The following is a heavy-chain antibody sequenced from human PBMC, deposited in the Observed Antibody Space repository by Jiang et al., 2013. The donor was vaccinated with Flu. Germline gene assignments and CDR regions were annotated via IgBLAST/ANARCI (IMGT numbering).Heavy chain of an antibody. CDR3: ARDQWLVRGYFDY. V-gene: IGHV4-4*02. Sequence: GSGLVKPSGTLSLTCAVSGGSISSSNWWSWVRQPPGKGLEWIGEIYHSGSTNYNPSLKSRVTISVDKSKNQFSLKLSSVTAADTAVYYCARDQWLVRGYFDYWGQGTLVTVSS. D-gene: IGHD6-19*01. CDR1: GGSISSSNW. J-gene: IGHJ4*02. CDR2: IYHSGST.